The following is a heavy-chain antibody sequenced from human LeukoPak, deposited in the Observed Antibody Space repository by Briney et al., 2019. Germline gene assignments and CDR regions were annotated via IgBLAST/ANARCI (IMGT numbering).Heavy chain of an antibody. Sequence: ASVNVSCKASGYTFTVYYMHWVRQPPGQGLEWMGWINPNSGGTNYAQKFQGRVTMTRDTSISTAYMELSRLRSDDTAVYYCARMGGYSGYETFFDYWGQGTLVTVSS. J-gene: IGHJ4*02. CDR3: ARMGGYSGYETFFDY. CDR1: GYTFTVYY. CDR2: INPNSGGT. D-gene: IGHD5-12*01. V-gene: IGHV1-2*02.